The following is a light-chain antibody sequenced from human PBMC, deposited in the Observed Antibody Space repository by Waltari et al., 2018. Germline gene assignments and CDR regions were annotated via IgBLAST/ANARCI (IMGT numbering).Light chain of an antibody. J-gene: IGKJ2*01. CDR3: QQYGSSPPYT. CDR2: GSS. V-gene: IGKV3-20*01. Sequence: EIVLTQSPGTLSLSPGERATLSCRASQSVSSSYLAWYQQKPGQAPRLLIYGSSSRATGIPERFSGSGSGTDFTLTISRLEPEDFAVYYCQQYGSSPPYTFGQGTKLEIK. CDR1: QSVSSSY.